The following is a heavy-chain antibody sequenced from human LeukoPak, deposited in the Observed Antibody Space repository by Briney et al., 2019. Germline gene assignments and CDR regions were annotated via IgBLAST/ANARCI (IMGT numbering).Heavy chain of an antibody. CDR3: ARDRQWLFDF. CDR2: IWYDGSNQ. CDR1: GFTFSSYG. J-gene: IGHJ4*02. V-gene: IGHV3-33*01. Sequence: GGSLRLFCAASGFTFSSYGLHWVRQAPGKGLEWVAVIWYDGSNQYYADSVKGRFTISRDDSKNTLYLQMDSLRAEDTAVYYCARDRQWLFDFWGQGTLVTVSS. D-gene: IGHD6-19*01.